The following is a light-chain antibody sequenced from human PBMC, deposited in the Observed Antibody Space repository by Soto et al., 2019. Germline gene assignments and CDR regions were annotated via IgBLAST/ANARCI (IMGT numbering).Light chain of an antibody. CDR3: AAWDDSLMGV. CDR1: ASNIGSNT. J-gene: IGLJ2*01. Sequence: QSVLTQPPSASGTPGQGVTISCSGSASNIGSNTVNWYQQLPGSAPKLLIYGNDQRPSGAPDRFSGSKSGTSASLAISGLRSEDEADYYCAAWDDSLMGVFGGGTKLTVL. V-gene: IGLV1-44*01. CDR2: GND.